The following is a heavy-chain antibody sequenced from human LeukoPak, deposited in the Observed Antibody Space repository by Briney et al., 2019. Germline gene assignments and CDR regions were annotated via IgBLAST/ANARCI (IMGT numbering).Heavy chain of an antibody. D-gene: IGHD2-2*01. J-gene: IGHJ4*02. CDR2: ISGDCRYI. CDR3: ARAPTVLVGYCSSSSCQADY. CDR1: GFTFSSYS. V-gene: IGHV3-21*01. Sequence: AGGSLRLSCAASGFTFSSYSMNWVRQAPGKGLEWVSAISGDCRYIYYADSVRGRFTISRDNAENSLYLQMNSLRVEDTAVYYCARAPTVLVGYCSSSSCQADYWGQGTLVTVSS.